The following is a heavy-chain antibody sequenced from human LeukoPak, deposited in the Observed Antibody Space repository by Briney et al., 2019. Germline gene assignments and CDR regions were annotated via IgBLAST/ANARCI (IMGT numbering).Heavy chain of an antibody. J-gene: IGHJ4*02. Sequence: GRCLSLAWAPSTPSLVRYAIGWVSPPARDWRGWVSSIRGGGASTYYADSVKGRFTISRDNSKNTLYLQMNSLRAEDTALYYCAKQIVVVPIFDYWGQGTLVTVSS. CDR3: AKQIVVVPIFDY. CDR1: TPSLVRYA. V-gene: IGHV3-23*01. D-gene: IGHD3-22*01. CDR2: IRGGGAST.